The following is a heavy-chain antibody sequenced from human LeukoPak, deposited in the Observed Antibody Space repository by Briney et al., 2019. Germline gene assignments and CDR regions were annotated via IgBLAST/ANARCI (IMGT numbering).Heavy chain of an antibody. J-gene: IGHJ4*02. CDR2: ISSSSSYI. Sequence: GGSLRPSCAASGFTFSSYSMNWVRQAPGKGLEWVSSISSSSSYIYYADSVKGRFTISRDNAKNSLYLQMNSLRAEDTAVYYCARRGDLFSIDYWGQGTLVTVSS. CDR3: ARRGDLFSIDY. CDR1: GFTFSSYS. D-gene: IGHD3-3*01. V-gene: IGHV3-21*01.